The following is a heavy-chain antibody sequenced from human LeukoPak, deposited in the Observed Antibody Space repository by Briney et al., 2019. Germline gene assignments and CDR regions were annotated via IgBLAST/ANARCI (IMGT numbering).Heavy chain of an antibody. Sequence: PGGSLRLSCAASGFTFSYYLMHWVRQAPGKGLVWVSRINSDGSSTTYADSVKGRFTISRDNAKNTLYLQMNSLRGEDTAVYYCARDLGTTNYYFDYWGQGTPVTVSS. CDR2: INSDGSST. D-gene: IGHD1-26*01. V-gene: IGHV3-74*01. CDR3: ARDLGTTNYYFDY. CDR1: GFTFSYYL. J-gene: IGHJ4*02.